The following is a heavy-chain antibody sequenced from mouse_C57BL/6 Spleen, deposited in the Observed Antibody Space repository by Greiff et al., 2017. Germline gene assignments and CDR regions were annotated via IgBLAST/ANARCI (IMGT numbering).Heavy chain of an antibody. D-gene: IGHD2-4*01. J-gene: IGHJ4*01. CDR2: IYPRSGNT. CDR1: GYTFTSYG. Sequence: QVQLQQPGAELARPGASVKLSCKASGYTFTSYGISWVKQRTGQGLEWIGEIYPRSGNTYYNEKFKGKATLTADKSSSTAYMELRSLTSEDSAVYFCAEITTSYYAMDYWGQGTSVTVSS. V-gene: IGHV1-81*01. CDR3: AEITTSYYAMDY.